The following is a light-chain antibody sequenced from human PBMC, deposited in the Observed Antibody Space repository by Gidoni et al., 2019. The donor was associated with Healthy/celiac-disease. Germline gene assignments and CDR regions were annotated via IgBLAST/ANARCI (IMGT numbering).Light chain of an antibody. J-gene: IGLJ3*02. CDR2: EGS. CDR3: CSYAGSSTCGV. Sequence: QSALTQPASVSGSPGQSITISCTGTSSDVGRYNLVSWYQQHPGKAPKLRIYEGSKRPTGVSNRFSGSKSGNTASLTISGLQAEDEADYYCCSYAGSSTCGVFGGGTKLTVL. CDR1: SSDVGRYNL. V-gene: IGLV2-23*01.